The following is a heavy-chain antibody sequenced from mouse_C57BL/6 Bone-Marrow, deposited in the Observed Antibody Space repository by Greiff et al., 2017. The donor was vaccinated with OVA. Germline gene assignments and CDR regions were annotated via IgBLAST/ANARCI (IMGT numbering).Heavy chain of an antibody. D-gene: IGHD2-1*01. CDR3: ERHEAPGYCGNYVAWFAY. V-gene: IGHV1-62-2*01. CDR1: GYTFTEYT. CDR2: FYPGSGST. J-gene: IGHJ3*01. Sequence: VQLQQSGAELVKPGASVTLSCKASGYTFTEYTIHWVKQRSGQGLEWIGWFYPGSGSTKYNEKFKDKATLTADKSSSTVYMELSRLTSEDSAVDFYERHEAPGYCGNYVAWFAYWGQGTLVTVSA.